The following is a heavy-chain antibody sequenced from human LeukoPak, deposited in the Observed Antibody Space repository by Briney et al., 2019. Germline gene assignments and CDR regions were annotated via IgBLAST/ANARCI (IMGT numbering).Heavy chain of an antibody. CDR3: ARGGFLDY. J-gene: IGHJ4*02. CDR1: GGSISSSSYY. Sequence: SETLSLTCTVSGGSISSSSYYWGWIRQPPGKGLEWIGSIYYSGSTYYNPSLKSRVTISVDTSKNQFSLKLSSVTAADTAVYYRARGGFLDYRGQGTLVTVSS. D-gene: IGHD5-12*01. V-gene: IGHV4-39*07. CDR2: IYYSGST.